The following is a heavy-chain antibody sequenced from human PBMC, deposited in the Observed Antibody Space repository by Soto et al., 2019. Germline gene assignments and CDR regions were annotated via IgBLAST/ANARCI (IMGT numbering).Heavy chain of an antibody. J-gene: IGHJ4*02. CDR3: AWCIAAAEPIDY. CDR2: IYHSRST. D-gene: IGHD6-13*01. Sequence: QVQLQESGPGLVKTSGTLSLTCAVSGGSISSSNWWSWVRQPPGKGLEWIGEIYHSRSTNYNPSLKSRVTISVDKSKNHFSLKLSAVTAADTAVYDCAWCIAAAEPIDYWGQGTLVTVSS. V-gene: IGHV4-4*02. CDR1: GGSISSSNW.